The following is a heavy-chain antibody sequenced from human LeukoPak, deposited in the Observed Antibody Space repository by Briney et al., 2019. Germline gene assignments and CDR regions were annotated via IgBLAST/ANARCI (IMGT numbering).Heavy chain of an antibody. CDR2: VSGSGGST. Sequence: GGSLRRSCAASGFTSSSYAMSWVRQAPGKGLEGVSAVSGSGGSTSYAVSVKGRFTISRDTSKNTLYLQMDSMRAEDTAVYYCAKSAGYCSGGSCYDYYYMDGWGKGTTVTVSS. CDR1: GFTSSSYA. D-gene: IGHD2-15*01. J-gene: IGHJ6*03. V-gene: IGHV3-23*01. CDR3: AKSAGYCSGGSCYDYYYMDG.